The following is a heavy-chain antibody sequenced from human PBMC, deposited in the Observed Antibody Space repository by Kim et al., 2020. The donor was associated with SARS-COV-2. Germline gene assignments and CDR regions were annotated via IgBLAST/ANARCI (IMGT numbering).Heavy chain of an antibody. D-gene: IGHD3-10*01. J-gene: IGHJ3*02. CDR1: GGSFSGYY. V-gene: IGHV4-34*01. Sequence: SETLSLTCAVYGGSFSGYYWSWIRQPPGKGLEWIGEINHSGSTNYNPSLKSRDTISVDTSKNQFSLKLSSVTAADTAVYYCARWTPPYYYGSGSYYNQIDAFDIWGQGTMVTVSS. CDR3: ARWTPPYYYGSGSYYNQIDAFDI. CDR2: INHSGST.